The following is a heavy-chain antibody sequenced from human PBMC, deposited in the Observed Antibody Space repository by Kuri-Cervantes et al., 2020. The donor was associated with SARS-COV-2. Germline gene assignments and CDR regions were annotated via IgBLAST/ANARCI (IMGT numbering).Heavy chain of an antibody. V-gene: IGHV1-18*01. CDR2: ISAYNGNT. J-gene: IGHJ6*02. Sequence: ASVKVSCKASGYTFTSYGISWVRQAPGQGLEWMGWISAYNGNTNYAQKLQGRVTMTTDTSTSTAYMELSSLRSEDTAVYYCARDRQVGGIAVAGSRIIYYYYGVDVWGQGTTVTVSS. CDR3: ARDRQVGGIAVAGSRIIYYYYGVDV. CDR1: GYTFTSYG. D-gene: IGHD6-19*01.